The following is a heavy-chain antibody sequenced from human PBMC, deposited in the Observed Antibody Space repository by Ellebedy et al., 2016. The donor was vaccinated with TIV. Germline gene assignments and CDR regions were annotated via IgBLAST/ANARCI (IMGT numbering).Heavy chain of an antibody. J-gene: IGHJ4*02. D-gene: IGHD6-6*01. CDR2: INPNSGGT. Sequence: ASVKVSCKASGYTFTGYYMHWVRQAPGQGLEWMGWINPNSGGTNYAQKFQGRVTMTRDTSISTAYMELSSLRSDDTALYYCAAFPYISSSSAYWGQGALVTVSS. V-gene: IGHV1-2*02. CDR1: GYTFTGYY. CDR3: AAFPYISSSSAY.